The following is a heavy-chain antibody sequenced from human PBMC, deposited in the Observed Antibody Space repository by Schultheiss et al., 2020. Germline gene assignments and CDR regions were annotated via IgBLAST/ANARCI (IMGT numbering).Heavy chain of an antibody. Sequence: SETLSLTCAVYGGSFSGYYWSWIRQHPGKGLEWIGYIYYSGSTYYNPSLKSRVTISVDTSKNQFSLKLSSVTAADTAVYYCARRLAFGGVIVTGPYFDYWGQGTLVTVSS. D-gene: IGHD3-16*02. CDR1: GGSFSGYY. CDR3: ARRLAFGGVIVTGPYFDY. J-gene: IGHJ4*02. V-gene: IGHV4-59*08. CDR2: IYYSGST.